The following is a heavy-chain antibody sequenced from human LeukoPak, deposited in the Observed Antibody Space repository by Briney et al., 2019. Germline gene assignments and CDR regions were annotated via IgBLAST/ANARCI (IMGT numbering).Heavy chain of an antibody. CDR3: EGGDSGSYPSYDAFDI. J-gene: IGHJ3*02. CDR2: INSNTGDT. CDR1: GYTFTAYY. D-gene: IGHD1-26*01. V-gene: IGHV1-2*02. Sequence: ASVKVSCKASGYTFTAYYLHWVRQAPGQGLEWLGWINSNTGDTNYEQKFQGRASMTRDTSTSTAHMELTRLTSDDTAVYYCEGGDSGSYPSYDAFDIWGQGTMVTVSS.